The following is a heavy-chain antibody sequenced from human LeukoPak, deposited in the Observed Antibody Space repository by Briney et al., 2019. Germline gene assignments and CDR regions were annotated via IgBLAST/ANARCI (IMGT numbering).Heavy chain of an antibody. J-gene: IGHJ4*02. D-gene: IGHD2-2*01. V-gene: IGHV3-23*01. Sequence: PGGSLRLSCAASGFTFSSYAMSWVRQAPRRGLEWVSAISGSGGSTYYADSVKGRFTISRDNSKNTLYLQMNSLRAEDTAVYYCAKVTLGYCSSTSCPFDYWGQGTLVTVSS. CDR1: GFTFSSYA. CDR2: ISGSGGST. CDR3: AKVTLGYCSSTSCPFDY.